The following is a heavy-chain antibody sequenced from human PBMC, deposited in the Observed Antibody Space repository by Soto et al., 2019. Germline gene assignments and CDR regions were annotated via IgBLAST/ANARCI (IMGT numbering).Heavy chain of an antibody. Sequence: EVQVVESGGGLVKPGGSLRLSCAASGFTFSSHSMNWVRQAPGKGLEWVSTISSNSTYIYYANSVKGRFTISRDNAKNSLFLKMKSLRAEDAAGYYCAKVTGYYMDHWGQGTLVKVSS. J-gene: IGHJ4*02. CDR3: AKVTGYYMDH. CDR1: GFTFSSHS. V-gene: IGHV3-21*04. CDR2: ISSNSTYI. D-gene: IGHD3-9*01.